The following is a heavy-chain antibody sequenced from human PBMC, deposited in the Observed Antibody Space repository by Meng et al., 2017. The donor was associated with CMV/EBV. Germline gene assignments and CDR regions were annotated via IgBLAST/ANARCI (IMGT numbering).Heavy chain of an antibody. CDR2: INPNSSGT. J-gene: IGHJ4*02. CDR3: ARVLGLRLTGGFDY. CDR1: GYTFTGYY. Sequence: ASVKVSCKASGYTFTGYYMHWVRQAPGQGLEWMGWINPNSSGTNYAQKFQGRVTMTRDTSISTAYMELSRLRSDDTAVYYCARVLGLRLTGGFDYWGQGTLVTVSS. D-gene: IGHD3-9*01. V-gene: IGHV1-2*02.